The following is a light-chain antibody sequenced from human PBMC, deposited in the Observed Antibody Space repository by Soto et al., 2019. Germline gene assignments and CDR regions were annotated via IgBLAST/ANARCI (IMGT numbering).Light chain of an antibody. CDR3: SSYTGSSILGV. CDR1: SNDVGGYNY. CDR2: EVS. J-gene: IGLJ1*01. Sequence: QSALTQFASVSGSPGQSITISCTGTSNDVGGYNYVSWYQQHPGKAPKLIIYEVSNRPSGVSNRFSGSTSGNTASLTISGLKDEDGADYFCSSYTGSSILGVFGTGTKLTVL. V-gene: IGLV2-14*01.